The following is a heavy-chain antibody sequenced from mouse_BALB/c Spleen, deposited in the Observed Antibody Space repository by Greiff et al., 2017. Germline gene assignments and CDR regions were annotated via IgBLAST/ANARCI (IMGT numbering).Heavy chain of an antibody. CDR3: ASGSRGAWFAY. CDR2: ISSGSSTI. D-gene: IGHD1-1*01. CDR1: GFTFSSFG. Sequence: EVQVVESGGGLVQPGGSRKLSCAASGFTFSSFGMHWVRQAPEKGLEWVAYISSGSSTIYYADTVKGRFTISRDNPKNTLFLQMTSLRSEDTAMYYCASGSRGAWFAYWGQGTLVTVSA. J-gene: IGHJ3*01. V-gene: IGHV5-17*02.